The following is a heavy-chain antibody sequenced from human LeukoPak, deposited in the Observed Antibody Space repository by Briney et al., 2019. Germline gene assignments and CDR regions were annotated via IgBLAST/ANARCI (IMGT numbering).Heavy chain of an antibody. CDR2: ISGSGGST. CDR3: AKDRSIAAAGTSDY. Sequence: PGGSLRLSCAASGFTFSSYAMSWVRQATGKGLEWVSAISGSGGSTYYADSVKGRFTISRDNSKNTLYLQMNSLRAEDTAVYYCAKDRSIAAAGTSDYWGQGTLVTVSS. J-gene: IGHJ4*02. V-gene: IGHV3-23*01. D-gene: IGHD6-13*01. CDR1: GFTFSSYA.